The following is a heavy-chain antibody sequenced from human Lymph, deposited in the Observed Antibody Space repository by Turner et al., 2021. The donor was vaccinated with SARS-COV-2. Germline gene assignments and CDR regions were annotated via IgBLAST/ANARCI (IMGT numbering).Heavy chain of an antibody. D-gene: IGHD6-19*01. V-gene: IGHV1-2*02. CDR1: LNTFTGHY. CDR2: INRNRGCT. CDR3: VRGESIAVGGSQCFDY. Sequence: QVRPVESGAEGQNPAAAVIVSLKASLNTFTGHYMHWVRPAPGQGVEWMGWINRNRGCTSYAKKLQGRVSMTRDNSISTANMELSRLGSDETDVYCCVRGESIAVGGSQCFDYWGQGTMVTVSS. J-gene: IGHJ4*02.